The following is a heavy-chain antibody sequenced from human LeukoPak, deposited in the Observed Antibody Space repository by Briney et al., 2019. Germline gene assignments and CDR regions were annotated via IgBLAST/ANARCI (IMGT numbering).Heavy chain of an antibody. D-gene: IGHD1-20*01. J-gene: IGHJ4*02. CDR2: IYHDGRI. V-gene: IGHV4-38-2*02. CDR1: GYSITNGYY. Sequence: PSETLSLTRTVSGYSITNGYYWGWIRQPPGKGLEWIGSIYHDGRIDYNPSLKSRVTISRDTSNDQFSLKLSSVTAADTAMYYCARDTSPGITGTYWGQGTLVTVSS. CDR3: ARDTSPGITGTY.